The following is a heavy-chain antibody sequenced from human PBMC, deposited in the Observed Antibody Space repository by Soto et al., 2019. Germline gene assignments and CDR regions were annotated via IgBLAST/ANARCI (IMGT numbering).Heavy chain of an antibody. CDR2: INAGNGNT. V-gene: IGHV1-3*01. J-gene: IGHJ4*02. CDR3: ARESRPNYYAILTGYFDY. D-gene: IGHD3-9*01. Sequence: VASVKVSCKASGYTFTSYAMHWVRQAPGQRLEWMGWINAGNGNTKYSQKFQGRVTITRDTSASTAYMELSSLRSEDTAVYYCARESRPNYYAILTGYFDYWGQGTLVTVSS. CDR1: GYTFTSYA.